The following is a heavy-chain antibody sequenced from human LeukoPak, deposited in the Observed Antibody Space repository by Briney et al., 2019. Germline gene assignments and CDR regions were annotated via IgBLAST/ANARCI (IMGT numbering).Heavy chain of an antibody. J-gene: IGHJ4*02. D-gene: IGHD3-9*01. CDR2: IYYSGST. CDR3: ARDKPVLRYFGGSGYFDY. Sequence: SETLSLTCTVSGGSISSYYWSWIRQPPGKGLEWIGYIYYSGSTNYNPSLKSRVTISVDTSKSQFSLKLSSVTAADTAVYYCARDKPVLRYFGGSGYFDYWGQGTLVTVSS. V-gene: IGHV4-59*01. CDR1: GGSISSYY.